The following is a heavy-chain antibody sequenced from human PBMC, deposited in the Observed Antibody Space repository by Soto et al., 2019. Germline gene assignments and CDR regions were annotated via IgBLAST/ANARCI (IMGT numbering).Heavy chain of an antibody. CDR3: ANSLVARPYDY. V-gene: IGHV3-23*01. CDR1: GFTFSSYA. J-gene: IGHJ4*02. CDR2: ISGSGGNT. Sequence: EVQLLESGGGLVQPGGSLRLSCAASGFTFSSYAMSWVRQAPGKGLEWVSAISGSGGNTYYADSVKGRFTISRDNSKNTLYLQMNSLRAEDTAVYCCANSLVARPYDYWGQGTLVTVSS. D-gene: IGHD6-6*01.